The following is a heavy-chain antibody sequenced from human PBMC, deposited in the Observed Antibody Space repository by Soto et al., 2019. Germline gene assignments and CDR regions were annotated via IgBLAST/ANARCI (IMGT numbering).Heavy chain of an antibody. CDR2: ISYDGSNK. V-gene: IGHV3-30-3*01. J-gene: IGHJ4*02. CDR3: ASLYYFWSGDAFDY. D-gene: IGHD3-3*01. Sequence: GGSLRLSCAASGFTFSSYAMHWVRQAPGKGLEWVAVISYDGSNKYYADSVKGRFTISRDNSKNTLYLQMNSLRAEDTAVHYCASLYYFWSGDAFDYWGQGTLVTVSS. CDR1: GFTFSSYA.